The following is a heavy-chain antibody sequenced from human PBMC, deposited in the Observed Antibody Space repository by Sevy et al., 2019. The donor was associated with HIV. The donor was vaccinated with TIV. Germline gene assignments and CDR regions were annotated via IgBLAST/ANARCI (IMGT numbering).Heavy chain of an antibody. V-gene: IGHV5-51*01. Sequence: GESLKISCKGSGYXFTSYWIGWVRQMPGKGLEWMGXIYPGDSDTRYSPSFQGQVTISADKSISTAYLQWSSLKASDTAMYYCARHXKASVTXYXXXXXXXGQGTTVTVSS. CDR1: GYXFTSYW. J-gene: IGHJ6*01. CDR2: IYPGDSDT. D-gene: IGHD4-17*01. CDR3: ARHXKASVTXYXXXXXX.